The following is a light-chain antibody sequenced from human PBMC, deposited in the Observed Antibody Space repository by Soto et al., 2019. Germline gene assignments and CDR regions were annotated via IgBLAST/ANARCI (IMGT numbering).Light chain of an antibody. V-gene: IGKV1-39*01. CDR3: QQSASTPQT. CDR1: QSVGTY. Sequence: DIQMTQSPSSLSASVGDRVTIICRASQSVGTYVSWYQQKEGKAPKLLINVASTLQSGVASTFSGSGSGTDFTLAISSLQPEDFATYYCQQSASTPQTFGGGTRVEIK. J-gene: IGKJ4*01. CDR2: VAS.